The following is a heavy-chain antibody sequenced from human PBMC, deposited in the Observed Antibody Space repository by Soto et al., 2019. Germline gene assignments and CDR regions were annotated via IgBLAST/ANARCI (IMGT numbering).Heavy chain of an antibody. CDR1: GFTLSGYA. D-gene: IGHD2-15*01. CDR2: ISSNGGST. Sequence: PGGSLRLSCAASGFTLSGYAMDWVRQAPGKGLEYVSAISSNGGSTYYANSVKGRFTISRDNSKNTLYLQMGSLRAEDMAVYYCARAEVVAATIDYWGQGTLVTVSS. CDR3: ARAEVVAATIDY. J-gene: IGHJ4*02. V-gene: IGHV3-64*01.